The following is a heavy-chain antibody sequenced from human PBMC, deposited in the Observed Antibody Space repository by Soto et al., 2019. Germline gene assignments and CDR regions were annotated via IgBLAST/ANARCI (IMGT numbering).Heavy chain of an antibody. V-gene: IGHV4-59*01. CDR3: ARDSGDYYDSSGYYLDY. J-gene: IGHJ4*02. D-gene: IGHD3-22*01. CDR2: LYYGRSA. Sequence: SETLSLTCAVSGDSISSYYCMWIRQPPGKGLESIGYLYYGRSANYNPSLKSRVTISVDTSTNQCSLTLSSVTAADTAVYYCARDSGDYYDSSGYYLDYCGQGTLVTVSS. CDR1: GDSISSYY.